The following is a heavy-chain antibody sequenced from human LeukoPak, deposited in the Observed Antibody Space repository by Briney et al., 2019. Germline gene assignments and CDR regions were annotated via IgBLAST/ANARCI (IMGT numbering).Heavy chain of an antibody. Sequence: GGSLRLSCAASGFTFSSYAMTWVRQAPGKGLEWVSGISGSGGNTYYADSVKGRFTISRDNSKNTLYKQMNSLRAEDTAVYYCAKGGLLVASFDYWGQGTLVTVSS. V-gene: IGHV3-23*01. CDR2: ISGSGGNT. J-gene: IGHJ4*02. D-gene: IGHD5-12*01. CDR3: AKGGLLVASFDY. CDR1: GFTFSSYA.